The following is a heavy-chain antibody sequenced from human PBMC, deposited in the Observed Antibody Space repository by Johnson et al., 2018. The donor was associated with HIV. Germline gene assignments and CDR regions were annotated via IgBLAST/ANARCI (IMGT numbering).Heavy chain of an antibody. CDR2: ISGTGGTT. CDR1: AFTFSTYG. Sequence: VQLVESGGGLVQPGGSLRLSCGASAFTFSTYGMTWVRQAPGKGLEWVSAISGTGGTTYYADSVRGRFSISRDKSKDTLYLQMSSLRAEDTAVYYCAKGRGYDYDALDFWGQGTMVTVSS. V-gene: IGHV3-23*04. J-gene: IGHJ3*01. CDR3: AKGRGYDYDALDF. D-gene: IGHD5-12*01.